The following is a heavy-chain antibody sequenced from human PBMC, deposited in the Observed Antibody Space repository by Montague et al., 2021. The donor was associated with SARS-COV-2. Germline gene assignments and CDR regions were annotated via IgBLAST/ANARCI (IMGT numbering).Heavy chain of an antibody. CDR3: ARDGADYSFAYYHEMDV. D-gene: IGHD5-12*01. V-gene: IGHV4-4*07. J-gene: IGHJ6*02. CDR2: LYTSGST. CDR1: GASVRTYY. Sequence: SETLSLTCTVSGASVRTYYWSWIRQSAGKKLEWMGRLYTSGSTYYNPSFKSRVTMSLDTSKNLFSLNLSSMTAADTAVYYCARDGADYSFAYYHEMDVWGQGTTATVSS.